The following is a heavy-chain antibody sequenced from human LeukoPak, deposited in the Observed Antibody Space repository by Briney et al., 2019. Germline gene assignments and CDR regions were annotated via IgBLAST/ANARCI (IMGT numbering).Heavy chain of an antibody. V-gene: IGHV3-21*01. CDR1: GFTFSSYS. CDR3: SRDVFSSYGDYGPPYYFDY. D-gene: IGHD4-17*01. J-gene: IGHJ4*02. Sequence: PGGSLRLSCAASGFTFSSYSMNWVRQAPGKGLEWVSSISSSSSYIYYADSVKGRFTISRDNAKNSLYLQMNSLRAEDTAVYYCSRDVFSSYGDYGPPYYFDYWGQGTLVTVSS. CDR2: ISSSSSYI.